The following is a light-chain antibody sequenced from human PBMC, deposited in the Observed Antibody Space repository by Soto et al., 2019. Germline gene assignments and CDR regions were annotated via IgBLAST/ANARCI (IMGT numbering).Light chain of an antibody. V-gene: IGLV1-47*01. CDR3: AAWDDSLSGYV. J-gene: IGLJ1*01. Sequence: QSVLAQRPSASGTPGQRVTISCSGSSSNIGSNYVYWYQQLPGTAPKLLIYRNNQRPSGVPDRFSGSKSSTSASLAISGLRSEDEADYYCAAWDDSLSGYVFGTGTKVTVL. CDR2: RNN. CDR1: SSNIGSNY.